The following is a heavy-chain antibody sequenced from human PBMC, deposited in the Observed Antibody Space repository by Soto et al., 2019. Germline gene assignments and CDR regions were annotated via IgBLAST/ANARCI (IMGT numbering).Heavy chain of an antibody. CDR3: ARHSSHWPFFDF. V-gene: IGHV4-59*01. D-gene: IGHD6-13*01. Sequence: QVQLQESGPGLVKPSETLSLTCTVSGGSISSYYWSWIRQPPGKGLEWIGYIYYTGLSNSNPSLNSRVTMSVDTSRNQFSLKLSSVTAADTAVYYCARHSSHWPFFDFWGQGTLVTVSS. J-gene: IGHJ4*02. CDR2: IYYTGLS. CDR1: GGSISSYY.